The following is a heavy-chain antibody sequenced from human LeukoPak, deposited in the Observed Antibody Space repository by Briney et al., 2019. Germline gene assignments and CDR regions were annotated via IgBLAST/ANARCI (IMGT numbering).Heavy chain of an antibody. J-gene: IGHJ6*03. V-gene: IGHV1-18*01. CDR1: GYSFTSYG. Sequence: ASVKVSCKASGYSFTSYGISWVRQAPGQGLEWMGWISAYNSNTNYAQNLQGRVTMTTDTSTSTVYLDLRSLRSDDTAVYYCASPSQPHYYYYYMDVWGKGTTVTVSS. D-gene: IGHD2-2*01. CDR2: ISAYNSNT. CDR3: ASPSQPHYYYYYMDV.